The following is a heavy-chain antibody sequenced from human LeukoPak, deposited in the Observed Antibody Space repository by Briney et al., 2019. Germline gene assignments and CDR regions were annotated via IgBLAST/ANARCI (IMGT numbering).Heavy chain of an antibody. Sequence: GGSLRLSCAASGFTFSDYWMHWVRQAPGKGLVWVSRINTDGSITKYADSVQGRFTISRDTAKNTLFLQMNSLRAEDTAVYYCAREAKVGGALQYWGQGILVTVSS. V-gene: IGHV3-74*01. J-gene: IGHJ4*02. CDR3: AREAKVGGALQY. D-gene: IGHD1-26*01. CDR1: GFTFSDYW. CDR2: INTDGSIT.